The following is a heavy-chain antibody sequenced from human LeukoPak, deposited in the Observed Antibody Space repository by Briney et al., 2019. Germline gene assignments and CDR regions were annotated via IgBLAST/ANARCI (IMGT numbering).Heavy chain of an antibody. J-gene: IGHJ4*02. CDR1: GFTFTTYG. D-gene: IGHD1-26*01. Sequence: PGGSLRLSCAASGFTFTTYGMHWVRQAPGKGLEWVAVISYDGTNKYYADSVKGRFSISRDNSNTTVYLQMNSLRVEDTAVYYCAKAGDSGSYCAHWGQGTLVTVSS. V-gene: IGHV3-30*18. CDR3: AKAGDSGSYCAH. CDR2: ISYDGTNK.